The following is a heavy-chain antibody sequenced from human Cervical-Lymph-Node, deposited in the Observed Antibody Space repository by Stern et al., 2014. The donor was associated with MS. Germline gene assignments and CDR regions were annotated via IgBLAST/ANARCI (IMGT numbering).Heavy chain of an antibody. V-gene: IGHV1-69*01. D-gene: IGHD5-12*01. Sequence: VQLVESEAEVKKPGSSVKVSCKASGGTFSSYAISWVRQAPGQGLEWMGGIIPIFGTANYAQKFQGRVTIPADESTSTAYMELSSLRSEDTAVYYCASLRRLRMQYNWFDPWGQGTLVTVSS. CDR1: GGTFSSYA. J-gene: IGHJ5*02. CDR2: IIPIFGTA. CDR3: ASLRRLRMQYNWFDP.